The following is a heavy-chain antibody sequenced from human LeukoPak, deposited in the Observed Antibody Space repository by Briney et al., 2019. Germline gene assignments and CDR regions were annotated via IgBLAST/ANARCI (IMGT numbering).Heavy chain of an antibody. J-gene: IGHJ6*02. CDR2: ISYDGSNK. CDR3: AKDFRVYYGSGSYYGMDV. V-gene: IGHV3-30*18. Sequence: GGSLRLSCAASGFTFSSYGMHWVRQAPGKGLEWVAAISYDGSNKYYADSVKGRFTISRDNSKNTLYLQMNSLRAEDTAVYYCAKDFRVYYGSGSYYGMDVWGQGTTVTVSS. CDR1: GFTFSSYG. D-gene: IGHD3-10*01.